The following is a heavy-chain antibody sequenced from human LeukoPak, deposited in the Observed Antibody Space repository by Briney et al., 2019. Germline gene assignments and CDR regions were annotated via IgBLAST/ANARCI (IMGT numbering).Heavy chain of an antibody. CDR3: ARAPDYDILTGYWFDP. J-gene: IGHJ5*02. CDR2: INHSGST. D-gene: IGHD3-9*01. V-gene: IGHV4-34*01. CDR1: GGSFSGYY. Sequence: SETLSLTCAVYGGSFSGYYWSWIRQPPGKGLEWIGEINHSGSTNYNPSLKSRVTISVDTSKNQFSLKLSSLTAADTAVYYCARAPDYDILTGYWFDPWGQGTLVTVSS.